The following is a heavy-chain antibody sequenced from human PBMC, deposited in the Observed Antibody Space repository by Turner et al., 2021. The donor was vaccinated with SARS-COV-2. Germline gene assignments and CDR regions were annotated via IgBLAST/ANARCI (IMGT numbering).Heavy chain of an antibody. D-gene: IGHD3-10*01. CDR1: GGSISSSNYY. CDR3: ARLLNPGSYYYYYYGMDV. CDR2: IYYSGST. Sequence: QLQLQESGPGLVKPSETLSLTCTVSGGSISSSNYYWGWIRQPPGKGLEGIGSIYYSGSTYYNPSLKSRVTISVDTSKNQFSLKLSSVTAADTAVYYCARLLNPGSYYYYYYGMDVWGQGTTVTVSS. V-gene: IGHV4-39*01. J-gene: IGHJ6*02.